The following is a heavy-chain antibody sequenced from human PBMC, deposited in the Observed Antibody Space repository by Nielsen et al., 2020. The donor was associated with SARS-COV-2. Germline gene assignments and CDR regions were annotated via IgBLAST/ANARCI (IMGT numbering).Heavy chain of an antibody. CDR1: GGSISRGSYY. J-gene: IGHJ6*03. CDR2: IYYSGST. Sequence: SETLSLTCTVSGGSISRGSYYWSWLRQHPGKGLEWLAYIYYSGSTFYNPSLKSRLARSLDTSKNQFSLKLSSVTAADTAVYYCARGGGSTISSRYMDVWGKGTTVTVSS. CDR3: ARGGGSTISSRYMDV. D-gene: IGHD5-24*01. V-gene: IGHV4-31*03.